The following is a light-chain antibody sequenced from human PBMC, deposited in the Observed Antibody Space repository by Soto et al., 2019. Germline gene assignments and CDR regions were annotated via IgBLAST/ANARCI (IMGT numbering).Light chain of an antibody. Sequence: QSVLTQPASVSGSPGQSITISCTGTSSDVGGYNYVSWYQQFPGKAPKLMIYEVSNRPSGVSNRFSGSKSANTASPTISGLQGDDEADYYCTSFTFSSSLVFGTGTKLTVL. CDR2: EVS. CDR3: TSFTFSSSLV. CDR1: SSDVGGYNY. J-gene: IGLJ1*01. V-gene: IGLV2-14*01.